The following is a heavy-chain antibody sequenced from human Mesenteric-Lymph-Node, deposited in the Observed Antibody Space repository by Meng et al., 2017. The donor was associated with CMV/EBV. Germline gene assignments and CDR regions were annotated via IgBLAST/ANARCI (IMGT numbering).Heavy chain of an antibody. CDR3: ARDTMVRGVIGSWFDP. D-gene: IGHD3-10*01. CDR1: GSNS. J-gene: IGHJ5*02. Sequence: GSNSRNCIRQQPGKGLEWIGYIDYSESTYYNTSLRSRITISLDTSKNQFSLRLSSVTAADKAVYNCARDTMVRGVIGSWFDPWGQGTLVTVSS. CDR2: IDYSEST. V-gene: IGHV4-31*02.